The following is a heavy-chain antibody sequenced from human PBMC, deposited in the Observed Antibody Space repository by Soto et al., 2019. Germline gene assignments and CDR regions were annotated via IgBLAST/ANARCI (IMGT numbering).Heavy chain of an antibody. Sequence: QVQLQESGPGLVKPSETLSLTCTVSGGSISSYDWRWIRQPPGKGLEWIGYIYDSGSTKYNPSLKSRVTISVDASKTQFSLKLSSVTAADTAVYYCAREYTSAWHRWFDPWGQGTLVTVSS. CDR2: IYDSGST. CDR3: AREYTSAWHRWFDP. V-gene: IGHV4-59*01. CDR1: GGSISSYD. D-gene: IGHD6-25*01. J-gene: IGHJ5*02.